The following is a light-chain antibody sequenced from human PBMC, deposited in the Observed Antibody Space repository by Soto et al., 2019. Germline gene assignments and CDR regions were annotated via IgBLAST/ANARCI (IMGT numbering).Light chain of an antibody. CDR3: TSFAPGRIYV. Sequence: QSALTQPASVSGSPGQSITISCSGTSSEIGAYDYVSWYQQHRGRAPKLIIYEFSHRFSGLSYRFSGSKSGNTASLTISGLQAEDEGDYYCTSFAPGRIYVFGSGTKVTVL. J-gene: IGLJ1*01. V-gene: IGLV2-14*03. CDR1: SSEIGAYDY. CDR2: EFS.